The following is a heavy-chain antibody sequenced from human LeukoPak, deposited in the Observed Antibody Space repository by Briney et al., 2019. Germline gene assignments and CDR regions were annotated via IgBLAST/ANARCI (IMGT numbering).Heavy chain of an antibody. CDR1: GYTFTSYG. D-gene: IGHD3-22*01. CDR2: ISAYNGNT. V-gene: IGHV1-18*01. Sequence: GASVKVSCKASGYTFTSYGISWVRQAPGQGLEWMGWISAYNGNTNYAQKLQGRVTMTTDTSTSTAYMKLRSLRSDDTAVYYCARIYDSSGYMSWYFDLWGRGTLVTVSS. CDR3: ARIYDSSGYMSWYFDL. J-gene: IGHJ2*01.